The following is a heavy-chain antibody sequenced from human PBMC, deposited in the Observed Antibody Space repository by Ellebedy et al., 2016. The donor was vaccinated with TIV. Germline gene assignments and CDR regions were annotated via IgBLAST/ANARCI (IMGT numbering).Heavy chain of an antibody. Sequence: AASVKVSCKASGGTFSSYAISWVRQAPGQGLEWMGWINPNSGGTNYAQKFQGRVTMTRDTSISTAYMELSRLRSDNTAVYYCARAPPGIAPHPNWFDPWGQGTLVTVSS. V-gene: IGHV1-2*02. CDR2: INPNSGGT. J-gene: IGHJ5*02. D-gene: IGHD6-13*01. CDR1: GGTFSSYA. CDR3: ARAPPGIAPHPNWFDP.